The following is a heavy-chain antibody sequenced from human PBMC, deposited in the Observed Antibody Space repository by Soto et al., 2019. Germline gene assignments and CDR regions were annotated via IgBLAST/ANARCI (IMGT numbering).Heavy chain of an antibody. J-gene: IGHJ6*02. V-gene: IGHV4-31*03. CDR1: GGSISSGVYY. D-gene: IGHD3-22*01. CDR2: IYYSGST. CDR3: ARAYDSSGYPTDPMDV. Sequence: PSETLSLTCTVSGGSISSGVYYWSWIRQHPGKGLEWIGYIYYSGSTYYNPSLKSRVTISVDTSKNQFSLKLSSVTAADTAVYYCARAYDSSGYPTDPMDVWGQGTTVTVSS.